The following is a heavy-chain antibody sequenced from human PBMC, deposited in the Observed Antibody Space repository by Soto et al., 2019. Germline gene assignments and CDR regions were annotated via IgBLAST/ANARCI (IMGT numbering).Heavy chain of an antibody. V-gene: IGHV3-21*01. CDR2: ITSSSHI. J-gene: IGHJ4*02. D-gene: IGHD4-17*01. CDR3: AREPTVTTYAY. Sequence: PGGSLRLSCAASGFTFSFYSMNWVRQAPGKGLEWVSSITSSSHIYYADSIKGRFTISRDNAKNSLFLQMNSLRAEDTAVYYCAREPTVTTYAYWGQGTRVTVSS. CDR1: GFTFSFYS.